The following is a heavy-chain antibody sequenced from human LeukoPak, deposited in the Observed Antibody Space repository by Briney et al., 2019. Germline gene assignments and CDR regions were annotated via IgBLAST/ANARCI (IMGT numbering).Heavy chain of an antibody. CDR2: IYYSGST. CDR3: ARVDRPWYFDL. Sequence: KASETLSLTCTVSGVSINSSSYYWGWIRQPPGKGLEWIGSIYYSGSTYYNPSLKSRVTISVDTSKNQFSLKLSSVTAADTAVYYCARVDRPWYFDLWGRGTLVTVSS. D-gene: IGHD3/OR15-3a*01. CDR1: GVSINSSSYY. V-gene: IGHV4-39*07. J-gene: IGHJ2*01.